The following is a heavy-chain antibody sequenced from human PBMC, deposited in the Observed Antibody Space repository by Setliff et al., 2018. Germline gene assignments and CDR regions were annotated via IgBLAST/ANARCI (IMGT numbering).Heavy chain of an antibody. CDR2: SHYSGNN. CDR1: GVSITNSDYY. Sequence: SETLSLTCTVSGVSITNSDYYWGWIRQPPGKGLEWIGSSHYSGNNYYSPSLESRVTISVDTSKSQFSLNLRSVTAADTAVYYCARIGTAGRRGGWFDPWGQGTLVTVSS. D-gene: IGHD1-1*01. CDR3: ARIGTAGRRGGWFDP. V-gene: IGHV4-39*07. J-gene: IGHJ5*02.